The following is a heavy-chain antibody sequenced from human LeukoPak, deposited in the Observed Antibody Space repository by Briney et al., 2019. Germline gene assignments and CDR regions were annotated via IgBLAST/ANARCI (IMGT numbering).Heavy chain of an antibody. CDR3: ARDGPPYFYYYMDV. CDR2: IYTSGST. V-gene: IGHV4-61*02. Sequence: SQTLSLTCTVSGGSISSGSYYWSWIRQPAGKGLVWIGRIYTSGSTNYNPSLKSRVTISVATSKNQFSLKLSSVTAADTAVYYCARDGPPYFYYYMDVWGKGTTVTVSS. CDR1: GGSISSGSYY. J-gene: IGHJ6*03.